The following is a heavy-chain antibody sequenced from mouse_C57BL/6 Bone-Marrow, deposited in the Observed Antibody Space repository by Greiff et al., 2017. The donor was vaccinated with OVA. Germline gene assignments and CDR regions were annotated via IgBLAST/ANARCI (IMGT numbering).Heavy chain of an antibody. D-gene: IGHD1-1*01. J-gene: IGHJ4*01. CDR2: IRSKSNNYAT. CDR3: VRQAPYYYGSSYAMDY. CDR1: GFSFNTYA. Sequence: DVMLVESGGGLVQPKGSLKLSCAASGFSFNTYAMNWVRQAPGKGLEWVARIRSKSNNYATYYADSVKDRFTISRDDSESMLYLQMNNLKTEDTAMYYCVRQAPYYYGSSYAMDYWGQGTSVTVSS. V-gene: IGHV10-1*01.